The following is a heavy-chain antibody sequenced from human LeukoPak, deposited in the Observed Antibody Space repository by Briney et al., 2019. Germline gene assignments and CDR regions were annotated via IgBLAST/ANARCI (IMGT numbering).Heavy chain of an antibody. V-gene: IGHV3-49*04. J-gene: IGHJ3*02. CDR2: IRRKVNGGTT. CDR1: GFTFDDHA. D-gene: IGHD1-1*01. CDR3: TRDSRHLDRAFDI. Sequence: PGGPLTLSRTASGFTFDDHAVRWVRPPPGKGLEWVGFIRRKVNGGTTEYAASVKGRFTISRDDSKSIAYLQMNSLKPEDTAVYYCTRDSRHLDRAFDIWGQGTMVTVSS.